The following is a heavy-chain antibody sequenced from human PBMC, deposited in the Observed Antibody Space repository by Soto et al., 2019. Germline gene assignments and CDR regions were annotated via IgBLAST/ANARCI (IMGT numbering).Heavy chain of an antibody. CDR2: IYHGGST. CDR1: GGSISSNYW. D-gene: IGHD5-12*01. CDR3: ARKRYDDQRFEY. V-gene: IGHV4-4*02. Sequence: QMQLQESGPGLEKPSGTLSLTCAVSGGSISSNYWWSWVRQSPGRGLEWIGEIYHGGSTNYNPSLQSRVSISVDKSKNQFSLKVTSVTAADTAVYYCARKRYDDQRFEYWGQGTPVAVSS. J-gene: IGHJ4*02.